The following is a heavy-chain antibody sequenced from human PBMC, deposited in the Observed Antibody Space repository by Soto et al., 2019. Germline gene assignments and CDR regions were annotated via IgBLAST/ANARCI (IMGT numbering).Heavy chain of an antibody. J-gene: IGHJ4*02. CDR1: GFSISNFV. Sequence: EVQLLESGGRLAQPGGFLRLSCAASGFSISNFVMSWVRQAPGKGLEWISMIRGSGDTTYYADSVQGRFTISRDHSENTLFLQMNSLRAEDTAIYYCAKDLGNGHGYPIFDSWGQGTLVTVSS. D-gene: IGHD2-8*01. CDR3: AKDLGNGHGYPIFDS. CDR2: IRGSGDTT. V-gene: IGHV3-23*01.